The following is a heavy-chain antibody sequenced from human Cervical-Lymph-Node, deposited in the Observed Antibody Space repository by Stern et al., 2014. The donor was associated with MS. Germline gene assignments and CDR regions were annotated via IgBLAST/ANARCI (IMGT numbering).Heavy chain of an antibody. CDR2: INGDNGNT. Sequence: QVQLVQSGAEVKDPGASVKVSCKASGYSFISHAMHWVRQAPGQTFEWMGWINGDNGNTKYSQKLQGRVTITRDKTTSTAYMELSSLTSEETAVYYCARAGYCSPSTCSDAFDIWGQGTMVTVSS. V-gene: IGHV1-3*01. CDR1: GYSFISHA. D-gene: IGHD2-15*01. CDR3: ARAGYCSPSTCSDAFDI. J-gene: IGHJ3*02.